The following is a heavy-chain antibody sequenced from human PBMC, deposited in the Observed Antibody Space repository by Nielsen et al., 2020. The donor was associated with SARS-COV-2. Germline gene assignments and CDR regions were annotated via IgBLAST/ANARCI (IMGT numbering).Heavy chain of an antibody. J-gene: IGHJ6*02. V-gene: IGHV3-11*04. D-gene: IGHD3-10*01. CDR2: ISSSGTTI. CDR3: ARDPYYGSGTFRFYGMDL. Sequence: GESLKISCAASGFTFSDYYMGWIRQAPGKGLEWVSYISSSGTTIYYADSVRGRFTISRDNAKDSLFLHMDSLRAEDTALYYCARDPYYGSGTFRFYGMDLWGQGTTVSVTS. CDR1: GFTFSDYY.